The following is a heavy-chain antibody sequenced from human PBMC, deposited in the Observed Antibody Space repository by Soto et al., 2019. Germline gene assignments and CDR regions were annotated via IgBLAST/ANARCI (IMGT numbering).Heavy chain of an antibody. CDR2: INHSGST. D-gene: IGHD2-8*02. V-gene: IGHV4-34*01. Sequence: QVQLQQWGAGLLKPSETLSLTCAVYGGSFSAYYRTWIRQPPGTGLECIGEINHSGSTNYNPSLKSRVTISLDTSKNQFSLKLTSVTAADTAVYYCARDKITGLFDYWGQGTLVTVSS. CDR3: ARDKITGLFDY. J-gene: IGHJ4*02. CDR1: GGSFSAYY.